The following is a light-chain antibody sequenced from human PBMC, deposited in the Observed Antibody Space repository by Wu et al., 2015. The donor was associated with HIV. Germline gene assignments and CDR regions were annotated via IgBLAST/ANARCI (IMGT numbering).Light chain of an antibody. CDR2: DTS. CDR1: QGISSTY. Sequence: EVVLTQSPGTLSLSPGERVTLSCRASQGISSTYLAWYQQKPGQAPRLLIYDTSNRATGVSDRFSGSGSGTDFTLTISRLEPEDFAVYYCQQYGSSPYTFGQGTKLEIK. J-gene: IGKJ2*01. V-gene: IGKV3-20*01. CDR3: QQYGSSPYT.